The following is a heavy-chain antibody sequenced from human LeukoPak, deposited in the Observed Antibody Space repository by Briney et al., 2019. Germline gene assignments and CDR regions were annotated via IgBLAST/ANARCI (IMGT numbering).Heavy chain of an antibody. V-gene: IGHV1-3*04. CDR2: ISTYNDDR. Sequence: ASVKVSCKASGYTFTTYAIHWVRQAPGQRLEWMGWISTYNDDRKYSPKFQGTVTITTDTSATTAYLELSSLRSEDTAVYYCARDRSSLSYAFDIWGQGTMVTVSS. CDR3: ARDRSSLSYAFDI. CDR1: GYTFTTYA. D-gene: IGHD6-19*01. J-gene: IGHJ3*02.